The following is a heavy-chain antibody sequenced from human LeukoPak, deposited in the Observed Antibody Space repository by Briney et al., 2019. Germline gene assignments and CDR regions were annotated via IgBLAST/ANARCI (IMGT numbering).Heavy chain of an antibody. V-gene: IGHV3-23*01. J-gene: IGHJ6*04. D-gene: IGHD3-10*02. CDR1: GFTFSSYW. Sequence: QAGGSLRLSCAASGFTFSSYWMSWVRQAPGKGLEWVSAISGSGGSTYYADSVKGRFTISRDNYKNSLDLQLNSLRTEDSAVYCCAGLGITMIGGVWGKGTPVTISS. CDR3: AGLGITMIGGV. CDR2: ISGSGGST.